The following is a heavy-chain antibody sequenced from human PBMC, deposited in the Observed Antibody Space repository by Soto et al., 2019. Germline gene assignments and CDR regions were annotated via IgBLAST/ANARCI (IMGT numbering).Heavy chain of an antibody. CDR2: ICGSGGST. V-gene: IGHV3-23*01. Sequence: PGGSLRLSCAASGFTFSSYAMSWVRQAPGKGLEWVLVICGSGGSTYYADSVKDRFTIPRDNSKNTLYLQMNSLRAEDTALYYCANHEPLLWFGPYYGMDVWGQGTTVTVSS. D-gene: IGHD3-10*01. CDR1: GFTFSSYA. J-gene: IGHJ6*02. CDR3: ANHEPLLWFGPYYGMDV.